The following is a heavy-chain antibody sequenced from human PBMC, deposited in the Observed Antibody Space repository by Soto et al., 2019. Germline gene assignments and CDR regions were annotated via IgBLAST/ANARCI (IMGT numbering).Heavy chain of an antibody. CDR3: ARAGDYDFCSGYLNWFDP. CDR2: IYYSGST. CDR1: GGSISSYY. D-gene: IGHD3-3*01. J-gene: IGHJ5*02. V-gene: IGHV4-59*01. Sequence: SETLSLTCTVSGGSISSYYWSWIRQPPGKGLEWIGYIYYSGSTNYNPSLKSRVTISVDTSKNQFSLKLSSVTAADTAVYYCARAGDYDFCSGYLNWFDPWGQGTLVTVSS.